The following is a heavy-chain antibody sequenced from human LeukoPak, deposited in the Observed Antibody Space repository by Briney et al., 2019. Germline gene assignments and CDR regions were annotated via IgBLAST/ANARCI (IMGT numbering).Heavy chain of an antibody. V-gene: IGHV3-53*01. J-gene: IGHJ6*02. Sequence: PGGSLRLSCAASGFTVSSNYMSWVRQAPGKGLEWVSVIYSGGSTYYADSVKGRFTISRDNSKNTLYLQMNSLRAEDTAVYYGARDLAIDWPVDYYYGMDVWGQGTTVTVSS. CDR3: ARDLAIDWPVDYYYGMDV. D-gene: IGHD3-9*01. CDR1: GFTVSSNY. CDR2: IYSGGST.